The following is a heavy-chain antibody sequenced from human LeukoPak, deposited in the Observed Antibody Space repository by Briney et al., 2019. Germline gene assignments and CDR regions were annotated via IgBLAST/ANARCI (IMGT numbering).Heavy chain of an antibody. Sequence: SVKVSCKASGGTFSSYAISWVRQAPGQGLEWMGRIIPILGIANYAQKFQGRVTITADKSTSTAYMELSSLRSEDTAVYYCAREGFPSLYCGGDCYSDYWGQGTLVSVSS. CDR3: AREGFPSLYCGGDCYSDY. J-gene: IGHJ4*02. D-gene: IGHD2-21*02. V-gene: IGHV1-69*04. CDR1: GGTFSSYA. CDR2: IIPILGIA.